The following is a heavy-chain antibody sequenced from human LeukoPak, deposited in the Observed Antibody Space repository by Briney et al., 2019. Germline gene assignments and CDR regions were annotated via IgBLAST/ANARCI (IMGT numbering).Heavy chain of an antibody. CDR3: AKVAARYGDYYFDY. CDR2: INPSGGST. J-gene: IGHJ4*02. Sequence: GASVKVSCKASGYTFTSYYMHWVRQAPGQGLEWMGIINPSGGSTSYAQKFQGRVTITRDTSASAAYMELSSLRSDDMAVYYCAKVAARYGDYYFDYWGQGTLVTVSS. D-gene: IGHD4-17*01. CDR1: GYTFTSYY. V-gene: IGHV1-46*01.